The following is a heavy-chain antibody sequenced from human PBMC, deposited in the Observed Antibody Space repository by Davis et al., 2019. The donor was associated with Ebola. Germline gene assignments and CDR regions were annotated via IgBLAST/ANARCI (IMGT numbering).Heavy chain of an antibody. CDR3: ARDGLGYCTNGVCYRQGMDV. D-gene: IGHD2-8*01. CDR1: GGSFSGYY. Sequence: MPSETLSLTCAVYGGSFSGYYWSWIRQLPGKGLEWIGEINHSGSTNYNPSLKSRVTISVDTSKNQFSLKLSSVTAADTAVYYCARDGLGYCTNGVCYRQGMDVWGQGTTVTVSS. CDR2: INHSGST. V-gene: IGHV4-34*09. J-gene: IGHJ6*02.